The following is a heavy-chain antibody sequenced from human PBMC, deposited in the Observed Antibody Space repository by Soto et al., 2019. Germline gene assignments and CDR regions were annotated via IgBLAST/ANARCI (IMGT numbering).Heavy chain of an antibody. V-gene: IGHV3-23*01. CDR2: IRAAGAGT. CDR3: AKDRRAGGNSAFYFVS. CDR1: GVKFSSYA. D-gene: IGHD4-4*01. Sequence: PWESLRLSCAASGVKFSSYAMSWVRQAPGKGLEWVSLIRAAGAGTYSAASVKGRFTISRDNSDNPLNLQLHRLRAEDKAVYYCAKDRRAGGNSAFYFVSWGQGAQVTVSA. J-gene: IGHJ5*01.